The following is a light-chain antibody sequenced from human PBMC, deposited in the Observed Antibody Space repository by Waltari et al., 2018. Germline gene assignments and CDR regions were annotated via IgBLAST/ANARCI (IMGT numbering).Light chain of an antibody. CDR2: DAS. V-gene: IGKV1-33*01. CDR3: QQDDKLPERLN. J-gene: IGKJ4*01. CDR1: QDIRNY. Sequence: DIQMTRSPSSLSASVGDRVIITCQASQDIRNYLNCYQQKLGKAPKLLIHDASNLETGVPSRFSGSGYATHFTFNISNLQHEDIATYYCQQDDKLPERLNFGGGTKV.